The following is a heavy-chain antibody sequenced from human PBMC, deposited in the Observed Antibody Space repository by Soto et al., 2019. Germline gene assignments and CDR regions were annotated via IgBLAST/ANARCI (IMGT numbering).Heavy chain of an antibody. CDR2: LKGDGSER. CDR3: ARHPNRDYGGNSAFFDY. CDR1: GFSISSFW. D-gene: IGHD4-17*01. Sequence: GGSLRLSCAASGFSISSFWMSWVRQAPGKRLEWLVTLKGDGSERYYLGSVRGRFTISRDNAKDSLYLQMSALTAEDTAMYHCARHPNRDYGGNSAFFDYWGQGTPVTVSS. V-gene: IGHV3-7*01. J-gene: IGHJ4*02.